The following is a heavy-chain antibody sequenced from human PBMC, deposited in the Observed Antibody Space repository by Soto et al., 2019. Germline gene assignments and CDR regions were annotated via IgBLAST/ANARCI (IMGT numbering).Heavy chain of an antibody. CDR3: AKDFIANNGVWEAFDM. Sequence: EVQLLESGGGLVQPGGSLRLSCAASGFSFSAYAMNWVRQAPGKGLQWVSGLVGNGGDRNYADSVRGQFTVSRDNSKNTLYLQMNNLRDEDTAVYYCAKDFIANNGVWEAFDMWGRGTEVTVSS. V-gene: IGHV3-23*01. J-gene: IGHJ3*02. D-gene: IGHD2-8*01. CDR2: LVGNGGDR. CDR1: GFSFSAYA.